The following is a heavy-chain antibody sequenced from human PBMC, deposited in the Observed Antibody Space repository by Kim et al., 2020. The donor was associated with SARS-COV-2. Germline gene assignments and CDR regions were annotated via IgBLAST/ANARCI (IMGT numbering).Heavy chain of an antibody. D-gene: IGHD3-16*02. J-gene: IGHJ4*02. CDR2: ISATGGTT. CDR3: TRPLFTDKYRFHF. V-gene: IGHV3-23*01. Sequence: GGSLRLSCEVSGFTFSSYVMNWLRQAPGEGLEWVASISATGGTTYYADSVEGRFTISRDNSKNTVYLQMNGLRVEDTAMYYCTRPLFTDKYRFHFWGQGTLVPVSS. CDR1: GFTFSSYV.